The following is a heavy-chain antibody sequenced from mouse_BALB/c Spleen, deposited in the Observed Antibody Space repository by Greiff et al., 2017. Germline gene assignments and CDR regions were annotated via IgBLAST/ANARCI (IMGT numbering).Heavy chain of an antibody. CDR1: GFTFSSYG. D-gene: IGHD4-1*02. V-gene: IGHV5-6*01. CDR2: ISSGGSYT. J-gene: IGHJ2*01. CDR3: ASPTGTSFDY. Sequence: EVQLQQSGGDLVKPGGSLKLSCAASGFTFSSYGMSWVRQTPDKRLEWVATISSGGSYTYYPDSVKGRFTISRDNAKNTLYLQMSSLKSEDTAMYYCASPTGTSFDYWGQGTTLTVSS.